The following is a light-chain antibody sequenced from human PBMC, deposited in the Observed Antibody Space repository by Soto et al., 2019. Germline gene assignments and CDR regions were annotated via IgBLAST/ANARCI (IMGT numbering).Light chain of an antibody. CDR3: QQYSDLPFT. CDR2: GVS. CDR1: QSVSSRN. J-gene: IGKJ2*01. Sequence: EIVLTQSPCTLSLSPRERATLSCRASQSVSSRNLAWYQQKPGQAPRLLIYGVSSRATGIPDRFSGSGSVTDFTLTINRLEPEDFAVYYCQQYSDLPFTFGQGTKLEVK. V-gene: IGKV3-20*01.